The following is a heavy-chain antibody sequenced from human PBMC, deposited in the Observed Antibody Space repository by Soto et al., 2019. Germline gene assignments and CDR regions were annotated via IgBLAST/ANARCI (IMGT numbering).Heavy chain of an antibody. CDR1: GGSFSGYY. CDR3: AGGYFREYSGYWGYYFDY. V-gene: IGHV4-34*01. CDR2: INHSGST. J-gene: IGHJ4*02. Sequence: PSETLSLTCAVYGGSFSGYYWSWIRQPPGKGLEWIGEINHSGSTNYNPSLKSRVTISVDTSKNQFSLKLSSVTAADTAVYYCAGGYFREYSGYWGYYFDYWGQGTLVTVPQ. D-gene: IGHD5-12*01.